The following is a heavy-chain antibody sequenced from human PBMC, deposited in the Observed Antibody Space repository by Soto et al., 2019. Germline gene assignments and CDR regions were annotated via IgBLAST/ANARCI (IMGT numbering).Heavy chain of an antibody. D-gene: IGHD6-19*01. Sequence: QVQLVQSGAEVKKPGASVKVSCKASGYTFTSYAIHWVRQAPGQRLEWMGWINAGNGNTKYSQKFQDRVTITRDTSASTAYMELSSLSSEDTAVYYCARDLGGWPDYLGQGTLVTVSS. CDR2: INAGNGNT. V-gene: IGHV1-3*01. CDR1: GYTFTSYA. J-gene: IGHJ4*02. CDR3: ARDLGGWPDY.